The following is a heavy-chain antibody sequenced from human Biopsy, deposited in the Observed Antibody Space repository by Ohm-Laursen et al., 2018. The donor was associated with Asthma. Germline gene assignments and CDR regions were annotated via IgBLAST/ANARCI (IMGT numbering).Heavy chain of an antibody. V-gene: IGHV1-18*01. D-gene: IGHD3-10*01. CDR3: ARAVDYSHYYGIDV. CDR2: ISVYNGNT. Sequence: SSVKVSCKTSGYTFNSAGITWVRQAPGQGLEWMGWISVYNGNTKVAQKLQDRVTMITDTSTSTAYMELRSLRSDDTAVYFCARAVDYSHYYGIDVWGQGNTVTVS. CDR1: GYTFNSAG. J-gene: IGHJ6*02.